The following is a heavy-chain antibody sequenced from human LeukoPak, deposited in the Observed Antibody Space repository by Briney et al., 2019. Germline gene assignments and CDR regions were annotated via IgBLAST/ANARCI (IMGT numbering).Heavy chain of an antibody. CDR1: GYSFINYW. CDR3: AILSSGWYYFDY. Sequence: GASLQISCKGSGYSFINYWIGWVRQLPGKGLEWMPIIYPGDSDTKYSPSFQGQVTISADKSITTAYLQWSSLKASDTAMYYCAILSSGWYYFDYWGQGTLVTVSS. CDR2: IYPGDSDT. J-gene: IGHJ4*02. V-gene: IGHV5-51*01. D-gene: IGHD6-19*01.